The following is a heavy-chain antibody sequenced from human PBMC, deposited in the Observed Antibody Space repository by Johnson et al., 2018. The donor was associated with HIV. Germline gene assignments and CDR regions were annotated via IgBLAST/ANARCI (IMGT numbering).Heavy chain of an antibody. CDR3: ARVRWVTKWLSYDAFDI. CDR1: GFTFSSYA. J-gene: IGHJ3*02. V-gene: IGHV3-30*04. D-gene: IGHD3-22*01. Sequence: QVQLVESGGGVVQPGTSLRLSCAASGFTFSSYAMYWVRQAPGKGLEWVAVISYDGSKKYYADSVKGRFTISRDNSKNTLYLQMNSLRAEDTAGYYCARVRWVTKWLSYDAFDIWGQGTMVTVSS. CDR2: ISYDGSKK.